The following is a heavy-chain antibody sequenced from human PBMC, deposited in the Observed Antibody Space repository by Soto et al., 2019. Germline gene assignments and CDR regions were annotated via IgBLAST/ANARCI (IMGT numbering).Heavy chain of an antibody. CDR2: IYSGGST. CDR1: GFTVSSNY. Sequence: GGSLRLSCAASGFTVSSNYMSWVRQAPGKGLEWVSVIYSGGSTYYADSVKGRFTISRDNSKNTLYLQMNSLRAEDTAVYYCARFQGGDYDYFDYWGQGTLVTVSS. V-gene: IGHV3-66*01. CDR3: ARFQGGDYDYFDY. D-gene: IGHD4-17*01. J-gene: IGHJ4*02.